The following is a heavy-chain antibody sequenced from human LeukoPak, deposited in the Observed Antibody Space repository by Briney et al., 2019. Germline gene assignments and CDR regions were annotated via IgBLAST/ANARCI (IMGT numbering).Heavy chain of an antibody. V-gene: IGHV3-33*01. CDR2: IWYDGSNK. CDR3: ARDGGSSELDY. CDR1: GFTFSSYG. Sequence: GGSLRLSCAASGFTFSSYGMPCVRHAPGKRLEWVAVIWYDGSNKYYADSVKGRFTIARDNSKNTLYLQMNSLRAEDTAVYYCARDGGSSELDYWGPGTLVTVSS. J-gene: IGHJ4*02. D-gene: IGHD6-6*01.